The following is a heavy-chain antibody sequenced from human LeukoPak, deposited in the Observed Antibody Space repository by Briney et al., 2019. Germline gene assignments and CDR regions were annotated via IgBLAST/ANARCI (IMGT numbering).Heavy chain of an antibody. CDR3: ARPRWELRSYYFDY. J-gene: IGHJ4*02. D-gene: IGHD1-26*01. CDR2: IYYSGST. Sequence: KTGGSLRLSCAASGFTFSDYYMSWIRQPPGKGLEWIGSIYYSGSTYYNPSLKSRVTISVDTSKNQFSLKLSSVTAADTAVYYCARPRWELRSYYFDYWGQGTLVTVSS. V-gene: IGHV4-39*01. CDR1: GFTFSDYY.